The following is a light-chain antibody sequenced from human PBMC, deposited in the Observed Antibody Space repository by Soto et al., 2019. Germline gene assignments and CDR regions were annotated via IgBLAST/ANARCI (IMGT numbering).Light chain of an antibody. CDR1: QSLVYSDGNTY. J-gene: IGKJ4*01. Sequence: DAVMTQSPLSLPVTLGQPASISCRSSQSLVYSDGNTYLNWFHQRPGQSPRRLIYQVSNRDSGVPDRYSGSGSGTDFTLKISRVEAGDVGVYYCMQGTHSLTFGGGTKVRIK. CDR3: MQGTHSLT. CDR2: QVS. V-gene: IGKV2-30*01.